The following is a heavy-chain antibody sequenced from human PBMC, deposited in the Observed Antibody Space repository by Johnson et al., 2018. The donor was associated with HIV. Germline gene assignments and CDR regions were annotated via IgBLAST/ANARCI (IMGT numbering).Heavy chain of an antibody. Sequence: EVQLVEPGGGVVRPGGSLRLSCAASGFTFDDYGMSWVRQAPGKGLEWVSGINWNGGSTGYAESVKGRFTISRDNAKNSLYLQMNSLRAEDTALYYCARYNGVDSSSSGQTDIWGQGTMVTVSS. CDR1: GFTFDDYG. CDR3: ARYNGVDSSSSGQTDI. D-gene: IGHD2-8*01. CDR2: INWNGGST. V-gene: IGHV3-20*04. J-gene: IGHJ3*02.